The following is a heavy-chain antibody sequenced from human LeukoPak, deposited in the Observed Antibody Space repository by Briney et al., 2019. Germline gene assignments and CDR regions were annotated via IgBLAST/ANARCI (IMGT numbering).Heavy chain of an antibody. V-gene: IGHV4-34*01. J-gene: IGHJ5*02. CDR2: INHSGGT. CDR3: ASRCGGSSDSCWFDP. D-gene: IGHD4-23*01. Sequence: SETLSLTCAVYGGSFSGYYWSWIRQPPGKGLEWIGEINHSGGTNYNSSLKSRVTVSVDTSKNQFSLNLTSVTAADTAVYYCASRCGGSSDSCWFDPWGQGTLVTVSS. CDR1: GGSFSGYY.